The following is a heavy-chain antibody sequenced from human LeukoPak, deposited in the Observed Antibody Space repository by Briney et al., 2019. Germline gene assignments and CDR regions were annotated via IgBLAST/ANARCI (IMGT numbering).Heavy chain of an antibody. CDR1: GGSISSSSYY. D-gene: IGHD3-9*01. J-gene: IGHJ3*02. CDR3: ARDSGPWGYFDWSGTAFDI. CDR2: IYTSGST. V-gene: IGHV4-61*02. Sequence: SETLSLTCTVSGGSISSSSYYWSWIRQPAGKGLEWIGRIYTSGSTNYNPSLKSRVTMSVDTSKNQFSLKLSSVTAADTAVYYCARDSGPWGYFDWSGTAFDIWGQGTMVTVSS.